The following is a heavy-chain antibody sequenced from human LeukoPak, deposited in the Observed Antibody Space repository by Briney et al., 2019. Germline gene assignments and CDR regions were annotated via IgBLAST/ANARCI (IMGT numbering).Heavy chain of an antibody. J-gene: IGHJ5*02. D-gene: IGHD1-14*01. CDR1: GGSLSDYY. CDR3: ARAFSHTGWANNWFDP. V-gene: IGHV4-34*01. CDR2: INHSGSP. Sequence: SETLSLTCAVYGGSLSDYYWSWIRQSPEKGLEWIGEINHSGSPNYNPSLKSRVTISVDTSKNQFSLELFSVTAADTAVYYCARAFSHTGWANNWFDPWGQGTLVTVSS.